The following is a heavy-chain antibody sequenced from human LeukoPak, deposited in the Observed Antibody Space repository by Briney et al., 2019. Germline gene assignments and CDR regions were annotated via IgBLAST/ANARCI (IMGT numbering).Heavy chain of an antibody. CDR1: GFTFSSHG. CDR3: ARAAGFAFYYYGSGSYFDY. CDR2: IWYDGSNK. Sequence: GGSLRLSCAASGFTFSSHGMHWVRQAPGKGLEWVAVIWYDGSNKYYADSVKGRFTISRDNSKNTLYLQMNSLRAEDTAVYYCARAAGFAFYYYGSGSYFDYWGQGTLVTVSS. J-gene: IGHJ4*02. V-gene: IGHV3-33*01. D-gene: IGHD3-10*01.